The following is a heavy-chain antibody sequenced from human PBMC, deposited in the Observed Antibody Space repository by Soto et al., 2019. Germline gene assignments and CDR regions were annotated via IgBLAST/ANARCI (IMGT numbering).Heavy chain of an antibody. V-gene: IGHV3-30*18. Sequence: GGSLRLSCAASGFTFSSYGMHWVRQAPGKGLEWVAVLSYAGDNKYYADSVKGRFTISRDNSKNTLYLQMNSLRAEDTAVYYCAKPTGDCTSTTCPHYYFAMDVWGQGTTVTVSS. CDR1: GFTFSSYG. J-gene: IGHJ6*02. D-gene: IGHD2-2*01. CDR3: AKPTGDCTSTTCPHYYFAMDV. CDR2: LSYAGDNK.